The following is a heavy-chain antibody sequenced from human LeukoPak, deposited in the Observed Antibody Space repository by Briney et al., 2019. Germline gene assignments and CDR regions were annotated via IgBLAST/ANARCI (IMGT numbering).Heavy chain of an antibody. CDR3: GRDKTKWDY. Sequence: SQTLSLTCTVSGGSISSGSYYWSWIRQPAGKGLEWIGRIYTSGSTNYNPSLKSQVTISVDTSKNQFSLRLSSVTAADTAVYYCGRDKTKWDYWGQGTLVTVSS. CDR1: GGSISSGSYY. D-gene: IGHD2-8*01. V-gene: IGHV4-61*02. CDR2: IYTSGST. J-gene: IGHJ4*02.